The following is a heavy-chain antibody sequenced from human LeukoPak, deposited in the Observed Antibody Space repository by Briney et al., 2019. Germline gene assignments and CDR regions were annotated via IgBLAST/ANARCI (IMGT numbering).Heavy chain of an antibody. V-gene: IGHV6-1*01. CDR3: ARLAAAFGAFDI. CDR1: GDSFSSNSAV. CDR2: TYYRSKWNN. J-gene: IGHJ3*02. Sequence: SQTLSLTCAISGDSFSSNSAVWNWIRQSPSRGLEWLGRTYYRSKWNNDYAVSVKSRITIKPDTSQSQFSLQLNSVTPDDSAVYYCARLAAAFGAFDIWGQGTMVTVSS. D-gene: IGHD6-13*01.